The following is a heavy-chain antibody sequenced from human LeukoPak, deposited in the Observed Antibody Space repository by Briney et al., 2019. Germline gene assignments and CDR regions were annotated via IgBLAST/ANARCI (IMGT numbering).Heavy chain of an antibody. D-gene: IGHD3-16*01. CDR3: ARVGVTRRRNAFDI. J-gene: IGHJ3*02. CDR1: GDSINSGGYY. CDR2: IYHSGST. Sequence: SQTLSLTCTVSGDSINSGGYYWSWIRQPPGKGLEWIGYIYHSGSTYYNPSLKSRVTISVGRSKNQFSLKLSSVTAADTAVYYCARVGVTRRRNAFDIWGQGTMVTVSS. V-gene: IGHV4-30-2*01.